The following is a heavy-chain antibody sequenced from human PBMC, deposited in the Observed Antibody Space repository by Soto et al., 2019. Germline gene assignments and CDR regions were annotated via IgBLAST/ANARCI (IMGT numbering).Heavy chain of an antibody. CDR1: GGSFSSYA. CDR2: IIPIFGTA. V-gene: IGHV1-69*13. CDR3: ARDIDIVVVPAAMSHYYYYGMDV. D-gene: IGHD2-2*01. J-gene: IGHJ6*02. Sequence: ASVKVSCEDCGGSFSSYAISWVRQAPGQGLEWMGGIIPIFGTANYAQKFQGRVTITADESTSTAYMELSSLRSEDTAVYYCARDIDIVVVPAAMSHYYYYGMDVWGQGTTVTVSS.